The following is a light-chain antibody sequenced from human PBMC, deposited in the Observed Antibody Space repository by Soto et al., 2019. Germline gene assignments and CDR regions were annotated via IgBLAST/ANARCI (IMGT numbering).Light chain of an antibody. CDR2: QVT. Sequence: QSALTQPPSASGSPGQSVTISCTGTSSDVGGYNYVSWYQQHPGKAPRLMIYQVTKRPSGVPERFSASKSGNTAFLTVSGLQAEDEADYYCSSYADRSFYVFGSGTKLTVL. CDR3: SSYADRSFYV. J-gene: IGLJ1*01. V-gene: IGLV2-8*01. CDR1: SSDVGGYNY.